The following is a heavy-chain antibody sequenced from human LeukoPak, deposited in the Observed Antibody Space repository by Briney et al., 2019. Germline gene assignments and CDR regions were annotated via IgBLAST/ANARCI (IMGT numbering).Heavy chain of an antibody. J-gene: IGHJ6*02. CDR3: AMIPGHYYGSGSYSRYYYYGMDV. V-gene: IGHV4-39*01. CDR2: IYYSGST. D-gene: IGHD3-10*01. CDR1: GGSISSSSYY. Sequence: SETLSLTCTVSGGSISSSSYYWGWIRQPPGKGLEWIGSIYYSGSTYYNPSLKSRVTISVDTSKNQFSLKLSSVTAADTAVYYCAMIPGHYYGSGSYSRYYYYGMDVWGQGTTVTVSS.